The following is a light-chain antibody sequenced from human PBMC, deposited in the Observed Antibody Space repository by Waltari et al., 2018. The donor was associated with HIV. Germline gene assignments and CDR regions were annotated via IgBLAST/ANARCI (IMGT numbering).Light chain of an antibody. CDR2: GAS. Sequence: EIVMTQSPATLSVSPGERATLSCRASQSVGSNFAWYQQKPGQAPRVLIYGASTRATGFPARFSGSGSGTEFTLTISSLKSEDLAVYYCQQYYKWPRTFGQGTKVEIK. CDR3: QQYYKWPRT. CDR1: QSVGSN. J-gene: IGKJ1*01. V-gene: IGKV3-15*01.